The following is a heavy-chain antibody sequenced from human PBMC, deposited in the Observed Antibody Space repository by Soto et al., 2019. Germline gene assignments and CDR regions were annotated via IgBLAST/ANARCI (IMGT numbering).Heavy chain of an antibody. Sequence: GGSLRLSCAASGFTFSTYGMSWVRQTPDKGLEWVSGISGGGSTTYYADSVKGRFTISRDNSKNTLYLQMNSLRAEDTAMYYCAREITSTGWYVDYWGQGALVTVSS. J-gene: IGHJ4*02. V-gene: IGHV3-23*01. D-gene: IGHD2-2*01. CDR1: GFTFSTYG. CDR3: AREITSTGWYVDY. CDR2: ISGGGSTT.